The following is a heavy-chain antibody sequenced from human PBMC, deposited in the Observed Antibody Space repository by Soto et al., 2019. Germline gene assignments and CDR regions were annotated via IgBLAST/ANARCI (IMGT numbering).Heavy chain of an antibody. V-gene: IGHV3-30-3*01. CDR2: ISYDGSNK. CDR3: ARDGGNSLYYFDY. D-gene: IGHD2-21*02. Sequence: QVQLVESGGGVVQPGRSLRLSCAASGFTFSSYAMHWVRQAPGKGLEWVAVISYDGSNKYYADSVKGRFTISRDNSKNTLYLQVNSLRAEDTAVYYCARDGGNSLYYFDYWGQGTLVTVSS. CDR1: GFTFSSYA. J-gene: IGHJ4*02.